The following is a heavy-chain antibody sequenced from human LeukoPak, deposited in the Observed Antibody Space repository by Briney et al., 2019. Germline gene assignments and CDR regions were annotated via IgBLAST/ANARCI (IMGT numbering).Heavy chain of an antibody. D-gene: IGHD5-18*01. CDR3: ARDPSGYSYGYEVDY. V-gene: IGHV3-66*01. CDR1: GFTVSSNY. Sequence: GGSLRLSCAASGFTVSSNYMNWVRQAPGKGLEWVSVIYSGGSAYYADSVKGRFTISRDNAKNSLYLQMNSLRAEDTAVYYCARDPSGYSYGYEVDYWGQGTLVTVSS. CDR2: IYSGGSA. J-gene: IGHJ4*02.